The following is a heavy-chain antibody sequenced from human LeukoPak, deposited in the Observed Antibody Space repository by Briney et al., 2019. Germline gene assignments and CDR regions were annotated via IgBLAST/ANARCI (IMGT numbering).Heavy chain of an antibody. J-gene: IGHJ3*01. V-gene: IGHV1-2*02. CDR1: GYTFTGYY. D-gene: IGHD6-19*01. Sequence: SVNVSCKASGYTFTGYYIHWVRQAPGQGLEWMGWINPKSGDTNYAQKFHGRVTMTRDTSISTAYMELSRLRSDDTATYYCATAVDDLFCEVWGQGTMVTVSS. CDR3: ATAVDDLFCEV. CDR2: INPKSGDT.